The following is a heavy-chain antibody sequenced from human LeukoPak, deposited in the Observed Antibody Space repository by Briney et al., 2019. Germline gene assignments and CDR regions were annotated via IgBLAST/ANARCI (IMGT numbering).Heavy chain of an antibody. CDR3: AKDPRVRAFPLSSGSYYKI. D-gene: IGHD3-10*01. V-gene: IGHV3-30*18. CDR2: ISYDGSNK. CDR1: GFTFSSYG. J-gene: IGHJ3*02. Sequence: GGSLRLSCAASGFTFSSYGMHWVRQAPGKGLEWVAVISYDGSNKYYADSVKGRFTISRDNSKNTLYLQMNSLRAEDTAVYHCAKDPRVRAFPLSSGSYYKIWGQGTMVTVSS.